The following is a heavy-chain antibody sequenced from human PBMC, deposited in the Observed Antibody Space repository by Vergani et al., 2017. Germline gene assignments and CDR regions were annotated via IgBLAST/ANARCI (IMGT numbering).Heavy chain of an antibody. Sequence: EVQLLESGGGLVQPGGSLRLSCAASGFTFSSYAMSWVRQAPGKGLEWVSAISGSGGSTYYADSVKGRFTIARDNSKNTLYLQMNSLRAEDTAVYYCAKDRGHFIIVGDYGRDVWGQGTTVTVSS. CDR3: AKDRGHFIIVGDYGRDV. CDR2: ISGSGGST. D-gene: IGHD1-26*01. J-gene: IGHJ6*02. V-gene: IGHV3-23*01. CDR1: GFTFSSYA.